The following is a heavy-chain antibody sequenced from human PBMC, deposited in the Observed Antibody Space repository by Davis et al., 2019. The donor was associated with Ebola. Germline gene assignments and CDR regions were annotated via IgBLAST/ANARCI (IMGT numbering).Heavy chain of an antibody. CDR3: AREGSSGYLMGPGEFQH. J-gene: IGHJ1*01. V-gene: IGHV3-74*01. CDR2: INSDGSST. D-gene: IGHD3-22*01. Sequence: HTGGSLRLSCAASGFTFSSYAMSWVRQAPGKGLVWVSRINSDGSSTSYADSVKGRFTISRDNAKNSLYLQMNSLRAEDTAVYYCAREGSSGYLMGPGEFQHWGQGTLVTVSS. CDR1: GFTFSSYA.